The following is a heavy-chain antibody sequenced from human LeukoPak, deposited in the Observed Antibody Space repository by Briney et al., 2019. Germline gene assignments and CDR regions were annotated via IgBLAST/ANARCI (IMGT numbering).Heavy chain of an antibody. Sequence: GGSLRLSCVASGFTFGSYWMHWVRQAPGKGPAWVSRISGGGGTYYVDSVKGRFTISRDNAKNTLYLQMNSLRAEDTAVYYCARDLVSGSGSYGHWGQGTLVTVSS. CDR2: ISGGGGT. CDR1: GFTFGSYW. J-gene: IGHJ4*02. V-gene: IGHV3-74*01. D-gene: IGHD3-10*01. CDR3: ARDLVSGSGSYGH.